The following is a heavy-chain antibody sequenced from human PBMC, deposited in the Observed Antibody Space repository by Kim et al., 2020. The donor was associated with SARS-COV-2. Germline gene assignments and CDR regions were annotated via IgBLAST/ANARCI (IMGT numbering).Heavy chain of an antibody. CDR1: GGSIRSGGYY. CDR3: ARSESGFGAFGI. CDR2: IYYTGST. J-gene: IGHJ3*02. Sequence: SETLSLTCTVSGGSIRSGGYYWSWIRQPPGKGREWIGYIYYTGSTYYNPSLRSRVTISIDTSQNQFSLKRTSVAAAATAVYYCARSESGFGAFGIWGQGT. V-gene: IGHV4-31*03. D-gene: IGHD5-12*01.